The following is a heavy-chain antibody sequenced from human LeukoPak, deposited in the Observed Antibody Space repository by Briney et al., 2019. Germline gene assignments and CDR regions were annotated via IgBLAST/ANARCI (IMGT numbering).Heavy chain of an antibody. Sequence: GGSLRLSCAASGFTFSPFAMNWVRQAPGKGLGWVSSISSSSTYIYYADSVKGRFTISRDNAKNSLYLQMNSLRAEDTAVYYCARTRYYDILTGNILGSPPDYWGQGTLVTVSS. CDR1: GFTFSPFA. J-gene: IGHJ4*02. V-gene: IGHV3-21*01. CDR2: ISSSSTYI. CDR3: ARTRYYDILTGNILGSPPDY. D-gene: IGHD3-9*01.